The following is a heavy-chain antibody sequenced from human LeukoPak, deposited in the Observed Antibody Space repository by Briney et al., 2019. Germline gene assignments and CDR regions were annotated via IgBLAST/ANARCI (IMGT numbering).Heavy chain of an antibody. V-gene: IGHV4-59*08. J-gene: IGHJ5*02. D-gene: IGHD3-10*01. CDR3: ARTPRGYAKGAWFDP. CDR2: VYDTGDT. CDR1: GTSITRTY. Sequence: PSETLSLTCTVSGTSITRTYWSWIRQPPGRGLESVGYVYDTGDTNYNPSLKSRVTMSLDTSKNQFSLKLSSVTAADTAVYYCARTPRGYAKGAWFDPWGQGTLVTVSS.